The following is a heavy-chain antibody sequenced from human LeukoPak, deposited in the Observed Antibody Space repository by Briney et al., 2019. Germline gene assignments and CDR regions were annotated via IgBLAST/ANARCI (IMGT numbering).Heavy chain of an antibody. V-gene: IGHV4-38-2*01. CDR1: GYSISSGYY. CDR3: ARLHTMIAHFDY. CDR2: IYHSGST. D-gene: IGHD3-22*01. J-gene: IGHJ4*02. Sequence: SGTLSLTCAVSGYSISSGYYWGWIRQPPGKGLEWIGNIYHSGSTYYNPSLKSRVTISVDTSKNQFSLKLSSVTAADTAVYYCARLHTMIAHFDYWGQGTLVTVSS.